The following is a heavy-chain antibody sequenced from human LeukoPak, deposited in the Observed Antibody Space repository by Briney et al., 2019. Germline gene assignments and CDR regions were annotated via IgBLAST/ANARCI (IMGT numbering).Heavy chain of an antibody. V-gene: IGHV3-53*01. D-gene: IGHD3-10*01. CDR2: IYSGGST. CDR1: GFTVSSNY. Sequence: GGSLRLSCAVSGFTVSSNYMSWVRQAPGKGLEWVSVIYSGGSTYYADSVKGRFTISRDNSKNTLYLQMNSLRAEDTAVYYCARVVQGYHALDYWGQGTLVTVSP. J-gene: IGHJ4*02. CDR3: ARVVQGYHALDY.